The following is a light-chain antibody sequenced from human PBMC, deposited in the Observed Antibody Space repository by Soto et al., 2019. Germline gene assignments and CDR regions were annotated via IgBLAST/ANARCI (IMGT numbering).Light chain of an antibody. V-gene: IGKV1-6*01. CDR1: QDIRNE. J-gene: IGKJ2*01. CDR3: LQDYNYPRT. CDR2: GAS. Sequence: AIQMTQSPSSLSASVGDRVTITCRASQDIRNELGWYQQKSGTAPKLLIYGASNLHSGVPSRFSGSGSGTDFTLTISSLQPEDFANYYCLQDYNYPRTFGQGTTLEI.